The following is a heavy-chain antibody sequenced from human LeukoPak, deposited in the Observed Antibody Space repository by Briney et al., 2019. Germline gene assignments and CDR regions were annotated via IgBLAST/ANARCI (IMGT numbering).Heavy chain of an antibody. V-gene: IGHV6-1*01. CDR3: AKEGPGVGILYYFDS. CDR2: TYYRSKWYN. Sequence: KQSQTLSLTCAISGDSVSSNSAAWNWIRQSPSRGLEWLGRTYYRSKWYNDYAVSVKSRITINPDTSKNQFSLKLSSVTAADTAVYYCAKEGPGVGILYYFDSWGQGTLVTVSS. J-gene: IGHJ4*02. CDR1: GDSVSSNSAA. D-gene: IGHD3-3*01.